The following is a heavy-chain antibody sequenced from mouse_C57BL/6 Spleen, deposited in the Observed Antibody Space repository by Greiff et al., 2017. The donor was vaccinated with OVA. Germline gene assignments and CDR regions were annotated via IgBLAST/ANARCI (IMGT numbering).Heavy chain of an antibody. CDR2: ISSGGDYI. CDR3: TRDKDSSGPVRFAY. Sequence: EVKLMESGEGLVKPGGSLKLSCAASGFTFSSYAMSWVRQTPEKRLEWVAYISSGGDYIYYADTVKGRFTISRDNARNTLYLQMSSLKSEDTAMYYCTRDKDSSGPVRFAYWGQGTLVTVSA. D-gene: IGHD3-2*02. V-gene: IGHV5-9-1*02. J-gene: IGHJ3*01. CDR1: GFTFSSYA.